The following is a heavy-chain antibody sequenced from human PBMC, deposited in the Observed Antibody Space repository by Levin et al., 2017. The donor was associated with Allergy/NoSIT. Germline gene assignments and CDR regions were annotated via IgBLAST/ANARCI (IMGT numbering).Heavy chain of an antibody. CDR3: ARHAGSYWGFDY. J-gene: IGHJ4*02. CDR2: IYYSGST. D-gene: IGHD1-26*01. CDR1: GGSISSSSYY. V-gene: IGHV4-39*01. Sequence: SETLSLTCTVSGGSISSSSYYWGWIRQPPGKGLEWIGSIYYSGSTYYNPSLKSRVTISVDTSKNQFSLKLSSVTAADTAVYYCARHAGSYWGFDYWGQGTLVTVSS.